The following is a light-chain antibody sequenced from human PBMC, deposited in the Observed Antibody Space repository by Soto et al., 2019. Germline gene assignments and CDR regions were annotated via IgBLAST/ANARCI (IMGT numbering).Light chain of an antibody. CDR2: RNN. Sequence: QSVLTQPPSASGTPGQRVTIPCSGSSSNIGRNTVNWYQRLPGAAPRLLVYRNNQRPPGVPDRFSGSKSGTSASLAISGLQSEDEADYYCATWDDSLSGVEFGGGTQLTVL. V-gene: IGLV1-44*01. CDR1: SSNIGRNT. CDR3: ATWDDSLSGVE. J-gene: IGLJ7*01.